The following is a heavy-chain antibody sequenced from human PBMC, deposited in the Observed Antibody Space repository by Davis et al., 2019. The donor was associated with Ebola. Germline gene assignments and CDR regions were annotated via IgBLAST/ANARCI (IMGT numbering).Heavy chain of an antibody. CDR3: ARDRRWLQTTNWFDP. CDR2: IKQDGSEK. D-gene: IGHD5-24*01. CDR1: GFTFNIFD. V-gene: IGHV3-7*01. Sequence: GESLKISCAASGFTFNIFDMHWVRQAPGKGLEWVANIKQDGSEKYYVDSVKGRFTISRDNAKNSLYLQMNSLRAEDTAVYYCARDRRWLQTTNWFDPWGQGTLVTVSS. J-gene: IGHJ5*02.